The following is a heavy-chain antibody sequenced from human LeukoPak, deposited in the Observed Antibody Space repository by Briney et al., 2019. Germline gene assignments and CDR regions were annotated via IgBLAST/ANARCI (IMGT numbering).Heavy chain of an antibody. D-gene: IGHD1-7*01. Sequence: GRSLRLSCAASGFTFSSYGMHWVRQAPGKGLEWVAVISYDGSNKYYADSVKGRFTISRDNSKNTLYLQMNSLRAEDTAVYYCAKETGTTAYWGQGTLVTVSS. J-gene: IGHJ4*02. CDR2: ISYDGSNK. V-gene: IGHV3-30*18. CDR1: GFTFSSYG. CDR3: AKETGTTAY.